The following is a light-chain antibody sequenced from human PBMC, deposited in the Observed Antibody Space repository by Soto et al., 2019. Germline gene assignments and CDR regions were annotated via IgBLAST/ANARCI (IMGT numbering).Light chain of an antibody. Sequence: EVVLTQSPATLSLPAGERATVSCRASQSVSNYLAWYQQKPGQAPRLLIYDASNRATGIPARFSGSGSGTDFTLTISSLEPEDFAVYYCQQRSKWPLTFGGGTKVDI. CDR1: QSVSNY. CDR3: QQRSKWPLT. V-gene: IGKV3-11*01. J-gene: IGKJ4*01. CDR2: DAS.